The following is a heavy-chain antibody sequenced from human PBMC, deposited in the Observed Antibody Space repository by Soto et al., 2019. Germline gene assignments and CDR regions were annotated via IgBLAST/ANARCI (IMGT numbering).Heavy chain of an antibody. V-gene: IGHV3-30*18. CDR2: ISYDGSNK. J-gene: IGHJ4*02. D-gene: IGHD5-12*01. CDR1: GFTFSSYG. Sequence: QVQLVESGGGVVQPGRSLRLSCAASGFTFSSYGMHWVRQAPGKGLEWVAVISYDGSNKYYADSVKGRFTISRDNSKNTLYLQMNSLRAEDTAVYYCAKGWLQYGPSGEYWGQGTLVTVSS. CDR3: AKGWLQYGPSGEY.